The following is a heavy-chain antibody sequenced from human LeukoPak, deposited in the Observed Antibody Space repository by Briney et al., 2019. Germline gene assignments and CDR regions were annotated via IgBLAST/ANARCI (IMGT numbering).Heavy chain of an antibody. J-gene: IGHJ3*02. D-gene: IGHD3/OR15-3a*01. CDR3: AKGLGVASLIVDALDM. V-gene: IGHV3-9*03. CDR1: GFTFHDYA. Sequence: PGGSLRLSCAASGFTFHDYAMHWVRQVPGKGLEWVSGITWNSGSVLYADSVRGRFTISRDNAKNALYLQMNSLRPEDMAFYYCAKGLGVASLIVDALDMWGQGTMVTV. CDR2: ITWNSGSV.